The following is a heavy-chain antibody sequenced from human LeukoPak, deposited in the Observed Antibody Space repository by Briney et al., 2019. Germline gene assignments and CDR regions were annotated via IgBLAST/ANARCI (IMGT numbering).Heavy chain of an antibody. CDR1: GGSFSGYY. J-gene: IGHJ3*02. Sequence: SETLSLTCAVYGGSFSGYYWSWIRQPPGKGLEWIGEINHSGSTNYNPSLKSRVTISVDTSKNQFSLKLSSVTAADTAVYYCARVRTMIVRVLAFDIWGQGTMVTVSS. D-gene: IGHD3-22*01. CDR2: INHSGST. V-gene: IGHV4-34*01. CDR3: ARVRTMIVRVLAFDI.